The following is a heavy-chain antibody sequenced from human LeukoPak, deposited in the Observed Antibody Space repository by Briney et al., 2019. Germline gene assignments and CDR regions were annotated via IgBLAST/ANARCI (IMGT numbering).Heavy chain of an antibody. CDR3: ARDLTDYGDYGPLDY. J-gene: IGHJ4*02. CDR1: GYTFTGYY. Sequence: GASVKVSCKASGYTFTGYYMHWVRQAPGQGLEWMGWINPNSGGTNYAQKFQGRVTMTRDTSISTAYMELSRLRSDDTAVYYCARDLTDYGDYGPLDYWGQGTLVTVSS. D-gene: IGHD4-17*01. CDR2: INPNSGGT. V-gene: IGHV1-2*02.